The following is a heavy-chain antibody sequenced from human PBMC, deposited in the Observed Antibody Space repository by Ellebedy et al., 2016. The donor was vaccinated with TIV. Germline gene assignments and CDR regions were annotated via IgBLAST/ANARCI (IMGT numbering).Heavy chain of an antibody. V-gene: IGHV1-69*13. CDR2: IIPIFGTA. Sequence: ASVKVSCKASGGTFSSYAISWVRQAPGQGLEWMGGIIPIFGTANYAQKFQGRVTITADESTSTAYMELSSLRSEDTAVYYCARCDPADGSWCNYYGMDVWGQGTTVTVSS. D-gene: IGHD6-13*01. J-gene: IGHJ6*02. CDR3: ARCDPADGSWCNYYGMDV. CDR1: GGTFSSYA.